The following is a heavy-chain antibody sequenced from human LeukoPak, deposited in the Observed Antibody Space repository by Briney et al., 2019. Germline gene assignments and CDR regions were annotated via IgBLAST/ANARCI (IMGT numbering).Heavy chain of an antibody. CDR3: ARLKGGDYYDSSGYETYYFDY. J-gene: IGHJ4*02. D-gene: IGHD3-22*01. V-gene: IGHV5-51*01. CDR1: GYSFTSYW. CDR2: IYPGDSDT. Sequence: GESLKISCKGSGYSFTSYWIGWVRQMPGKGLEWMGVIYPGDSDTRYSPSFQGQVTISADKSISTAYLQWSSLKASDTAMYYCARLKGGDYYDSSGYETYYFDYWGQGTLVTVSS.